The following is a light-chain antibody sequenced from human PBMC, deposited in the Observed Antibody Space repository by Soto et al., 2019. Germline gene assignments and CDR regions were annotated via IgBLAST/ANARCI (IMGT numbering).Light chain of an antibody. CDR1: QSVTSY. J-gene: IGKJ1*01. CDR3: QQYSNWPWT. CDR2: GAS. Sequence: EIVMTQSQATLSVSPGEKATLSCRASQSVTSYLAWYQQTPGQAPRLLIQGASARATDVPARFSGSGSGTEFTLTISSLQSEDFAVYYCQQYSNWPWTFGQGTKVEI. V-gene: IGKV3-15*01.